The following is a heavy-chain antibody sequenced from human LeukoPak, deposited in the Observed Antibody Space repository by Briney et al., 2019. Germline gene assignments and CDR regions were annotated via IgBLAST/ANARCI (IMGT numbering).Heavy chain of an antibody. CDR2: INHSGST. J-gene: IGHJ4*02. Sequence: SETLSLTCAVYGGSFSGYYWSWIRQPPGEGLEWIGEINHSGSTNYNPSLKSRVTISVDTSKNQFSLKLSSVTAADTAVYYCARGRFSGYYDILTGYSPAFDYWGQGTLVTVSS. CDR1: GGSFSGYY. CDR3: ARGRFSGYYDILTGYSPAFDY. V-gene: IGHV4-34*01. D-gene: IGHD3-9*01.